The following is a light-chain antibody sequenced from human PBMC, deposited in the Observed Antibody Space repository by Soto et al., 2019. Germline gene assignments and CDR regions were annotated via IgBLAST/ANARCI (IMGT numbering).Light chain of an antibody. CDR2: EVT. CDR1: SSDVGAYNY. V-gene: IGLV2-8*01. Sequence: QSVLTQPPSASGSPGQSVTISCTGTSSDVGAYNYVSWYQQHAGKAPKLVIYEVTKWPSGVPDRFSGSKSANTASLTVSGLQAEDEADYYCSSFASSNTWVFGAGTKLTVL. CDR3: SSFASSNTWV. J-gene: IGLJ3*02.